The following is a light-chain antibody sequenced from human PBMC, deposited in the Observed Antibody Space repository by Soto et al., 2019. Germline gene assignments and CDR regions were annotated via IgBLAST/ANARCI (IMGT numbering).Light chain of an antibody. CDR2: GAS. Sequence: IVFTQSPGSLSLSTRERATRSCGSSHSVRKKLAWYQHKPGQAPRLLISGASTRATGIPARFSGSGSGTEFTLTISSLQAEDSAIYYCQQYHTWPITFGGGTKVDIK. CDR3: QQYHTWPIT. V-gene: IGKV3-15*01. J-gene: IGKJ4*01. CDR1: HSVRKK.